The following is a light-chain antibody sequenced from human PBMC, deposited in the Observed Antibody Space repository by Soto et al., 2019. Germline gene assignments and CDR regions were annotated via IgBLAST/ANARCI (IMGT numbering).Light chain of an antibody. CDR2: AAS. J-gene: IGKJ5*01. Sequence: DIQMTQSPSSLSASVGDRVTITCRASQGISNYLAWYQQKPGKVPKLLIFAASSLQSGVPPRFSGSASGTDFTLTISSLQPEDFATYYCQQSYSTPGTFGQGTRLEIK. V-gene: IGKV1-39*01. CDR1: QGISNY. CDR3: QQSYSTPGT.